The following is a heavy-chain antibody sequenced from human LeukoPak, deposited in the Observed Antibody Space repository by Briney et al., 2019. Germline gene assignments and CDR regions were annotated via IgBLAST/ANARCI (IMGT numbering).Heavy chain of an antibody. D-gene: IGHD3-3*01. CDR2: MNPNSGNT. CDR1: GYTFTSYD. CDR3: ARGKLITIFGVVITSNWFDP. V-gene: IGHV1-8*01. J-gene: IGHJ5*02. Sequence: ASVKVSCKASGYTFTSYDINWVRQATGQGLEWMGWMNPNSGNTGYAQKFRGRVTMTRNTSISTAYMELSSLRSEGTAVYYCARGKLITIFGVVITSNWFDPWGQGTLVTVSS.